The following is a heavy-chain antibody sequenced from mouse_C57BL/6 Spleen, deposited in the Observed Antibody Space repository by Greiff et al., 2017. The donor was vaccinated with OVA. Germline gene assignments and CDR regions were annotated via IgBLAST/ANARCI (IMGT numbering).Heavy chain of an antibody. CDR2: IDPSDSET. D-gene: IGHD1-1*01. J-gene: IGHJ4*01. CDR1: GYTFTSYW. V-gene: IGHV1-52*01. Sequence: QVQLQQPGAELVRPGSSVKLSCKASGYTFTSYWMHWVKQRPIQGLEWIGNIDPSDSETHYNQKFKDKATLTVDKSSSTAYMQLSSLTSEDSAVYYCARGDLRFRAMDYWGQGTSVTVSS. CDR3: ARGDLRFRAMDY.